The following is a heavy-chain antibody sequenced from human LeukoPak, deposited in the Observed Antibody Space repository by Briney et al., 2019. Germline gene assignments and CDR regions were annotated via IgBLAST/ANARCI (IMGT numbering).Heavy chain of an antibody. V-gene: IGHV4-61*02. CDR1: GGSISSGSYY. D-gene: IGHD3-10*01. CDR2: IYTSGST. Sequence: SETLSLTCTVSGGSISSGSYYWSWIRQPAGKGLEWIGRIYTSGSTNYNPSLKSRVTISVDTSKNQFSLKLSSVTAADTAVYYCARFDYYGSGTRPMDVWGQGTTVTVSS. J-gene: IGHJ6*02. CDR3: ARFDYYGSGTRPMDV.